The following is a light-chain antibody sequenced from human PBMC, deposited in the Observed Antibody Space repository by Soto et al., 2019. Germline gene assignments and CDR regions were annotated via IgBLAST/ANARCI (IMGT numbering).Light chain of an antibody. Sequence: DIQMTQSPSSLSASVGDRVTITCRASQGVANYLGWYQQKPGKVPKALIYGVSTLQSGFPSRFSGSGSDTDFTLTISSLQHEDAATYYCQHYRSAQMTFGQGTQVEIK. J-gene: IGKJ1*01. CDR1: QGVANY. V-gene: IGKV1-27*01. CDR2: GVS. CDR3: QHYRSAQMT.